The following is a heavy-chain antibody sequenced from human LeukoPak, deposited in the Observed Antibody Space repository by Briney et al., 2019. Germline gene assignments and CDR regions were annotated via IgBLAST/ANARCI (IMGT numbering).Heavy chain of an antibody. CDR2: INHSGST. D-gene: IGHD4-23*01. CDR1: GGSFSGYY. V-gene: IGHV4-34*01. CDR3: ARGVRYGGKADFDY. Sequence: SETLSLTCAVYGGSFSGYYWSWIRQPPGKGLEWIGEINHSGSTNYNPSLKSRVTISVDTSKNQFSLKLSSVTAADTAVYYCARGVRYGGKADFDYWGQGTLVTVSS. J-gene: IGHJ4*02.